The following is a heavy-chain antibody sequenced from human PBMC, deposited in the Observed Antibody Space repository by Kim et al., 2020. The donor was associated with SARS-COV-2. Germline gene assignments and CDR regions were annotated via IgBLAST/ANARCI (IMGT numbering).Heavy chain of an antibody. CDR2: IIPIFGTA. CDR3: ARSLEGILTGYYPKGGAFDI. D-gene: IGHD3-9*01. Sequence: SVKVSCKASGGTFSSYAISWVRQAPGQGLEWMGGIIPIFGTANYAQKFQGRVTITADESTSTAYMELSSLRSEDTAVYYCARSLEGILTGYYPKGGAFDICGQGKMVSVSS. V-gene: IGHV1-69*13. J-gene: IGHJ3*02. CDR1: GGTFSSYA.